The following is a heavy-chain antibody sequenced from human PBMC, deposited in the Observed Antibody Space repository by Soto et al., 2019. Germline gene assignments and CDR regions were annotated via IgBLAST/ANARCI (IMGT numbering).Heavy chain of an antibody. CDR3: AKADRAEDTAMVEIDY. V-gene: IGHV3-23*01. CDR2: ISNSGGST. CDR1: GFTFSSYA. J-gene: IGHJ4*02. Sequence: LRLSCAASGFTFSSYAMSWVRQAPGKGLEWVSAISNSGGSTYYADSVKGRFTISRDNSKNTLFLQMNSLRAEDTAVYYCAKADRAEDTAMVEIDYWAKRSPVTVAS. D-gene: IGHD5-18*01.